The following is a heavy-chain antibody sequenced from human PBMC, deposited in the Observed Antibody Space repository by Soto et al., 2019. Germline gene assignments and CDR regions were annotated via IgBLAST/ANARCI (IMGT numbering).Heavy chain of an antibody. J-gene: IGHJ3*02. CDR3: ARAESQEGSYAFDI. V-gene: IGHV1-8*01. D-gene: IGHD6-6*01. Sequence: ASVKVSCKASGYNITSYDSNRVRQATGEGLEWMGWINPNSDNPGNLQKFQVRVSMTRNTSISTAYMELSSVRSEDAAVYYCARAESQEGSYAFDIWVQGTMVT. CDR2: INPNSDNP. CDR1: GYNITSYD.